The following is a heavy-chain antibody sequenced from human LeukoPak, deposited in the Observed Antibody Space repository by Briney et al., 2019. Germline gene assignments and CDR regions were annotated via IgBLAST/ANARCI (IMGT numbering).Heavy chain of an antibody. CDR3: ARVPTVIPHAFDI. V-gene: IGHV1-69*06. D-gene: IGHD4-17*01. CDR1: GFTFSNYG. Sequence: GASVKVSCKASGFTFSNYGISWVRQAPGQGLEWMGGIIPIFGTANYAQKFQGRVTITADKSTSTAYMELSSLRSEDTAVYYCARVPTVIPHAFDIWGQGTMVTVSS. CDR2: IIPIFGTA. J-gene: IGHJ3*02.